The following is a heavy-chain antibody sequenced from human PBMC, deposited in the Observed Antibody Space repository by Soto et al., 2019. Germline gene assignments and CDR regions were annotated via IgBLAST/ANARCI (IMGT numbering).Heavy chain of an antibody. CDR3: ARNDVATIPYYYYGVDV. J-gene: IGHJ6*02. Sequence: ASVKVSCKASGYTFTSYGISWVRQAPGQGLEWMGWISAYNGNTNYAQKLQGRVTMTTDTSTSTAYMELRSLRSDDTAVYYCARNDVATIPYYYYGVDVWGQGTTVTVSS. V-gene: IGHV1-18*01. CDR1: GYTFTSYG. D-gene: IGHD5-12*01. CDR2: ISAYNGNT.